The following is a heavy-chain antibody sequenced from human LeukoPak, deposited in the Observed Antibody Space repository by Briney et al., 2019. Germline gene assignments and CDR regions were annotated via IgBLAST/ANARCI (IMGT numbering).Heavy chain of an antibody. CDR1: VGTFSIYA. CDR3: ARGLGCSSTSCYYYYYMDV. V-gene: IGHV1-69*13. CDR2: IIPIFGTA. Sequence: GASVTVSCKSSVGTFSIYAISWVRQAPGQGLEWMGGIIPIFGTANYAQKFQGRVTITADESTSTAYMELSSLRSEDTAVYYCARGLGCSSTSCYYYYYMDVWGKGTTVTVSS. J-gene: IGHJ6*03. D-gene: IGHD2-2*01.